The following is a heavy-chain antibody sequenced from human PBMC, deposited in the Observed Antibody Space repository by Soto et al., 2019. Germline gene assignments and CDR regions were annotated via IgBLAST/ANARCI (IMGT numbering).Heavy chain of an antibody. V-gene: IGHV4-39*01. Sequence: SETLSLTCTVSGGSISSSSYYWGWIRQPPGKGLEWIGSIYYSGSTYYNPSLKSRVTISVDTSKNQFSLKLSSVTAADTAVYYCATREWELPGQLNWFDPWGQGTLVTVSS. CDR1: GGSISSSSYY. CDR3: ATREWELPGQLNWFDP. D-gene: IGHD1-26*01. J-gene: IGHJ5*02. CDR2: IYYSGST.